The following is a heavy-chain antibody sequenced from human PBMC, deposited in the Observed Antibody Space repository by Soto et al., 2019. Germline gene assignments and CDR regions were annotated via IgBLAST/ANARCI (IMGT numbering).Heavy chain of an antibody. CDR3: AGHGCSSGGCSYYYYSYGMDV. J-gene: IGHJ6*02. CDR1: GGSISSSYYY. D-gene: IGHD2-15*01. CDR2: IYYSGSA. V-gene: IGHV4-39*01. Sequence: SETLSLTCTVSGGSISSSYYYWGWIRQPPGKGLEWIGSIYYSGSAYYTPSLKSRLTISVDTSKNQFSLKLSSVTAADTAVYYCAGHGCSSGGCSYYYYSYGMDVWGQGTTVTVSS.